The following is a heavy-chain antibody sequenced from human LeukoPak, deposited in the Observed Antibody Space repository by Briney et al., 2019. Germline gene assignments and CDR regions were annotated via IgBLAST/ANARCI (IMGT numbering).Heavy chain of an antibody. CDR1: GGTFSSYA. Sequence: ASVKVSCTASGGTFSSYAISWVRQAPGQGLEWMGGIIPIFGTANYAQKFQGRVTITADESTSTAYMELSSLRSEDTAVYYCAVIIVVVPAAAQQLYYYYGMDVWGQGTTVTVSS. V-gene: IGHV1-69*01. D-gene: IGHD2-2*01. J-gene: IGHJ6*02. CDR2: IIPIFGTA. CDR3: AVIIVVVPAAAQQLYYYYGMDV.